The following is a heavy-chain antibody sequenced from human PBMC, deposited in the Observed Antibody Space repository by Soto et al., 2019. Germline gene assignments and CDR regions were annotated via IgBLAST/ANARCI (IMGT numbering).Heavy chain of an antibody. J-gene: IGHJ4*02. Sequence: GGSLRLSCAASGFTFSSYSMNWVRQAPGKGLEWVSSISSSSSYIYYADSVKGRFTISRDNAKNSLYLQMNSLRAEDTAVYHCARVGTSIAVAGTGFLDYWGQGTLVTVSS. CDR1: GFTFSSYS. D-gene: IGHD6-19*01. CDR2: ISSSSSYI. V-gene: IGHV3-21*01. CDR3: ARVGTSIAVAGTGFLDY.